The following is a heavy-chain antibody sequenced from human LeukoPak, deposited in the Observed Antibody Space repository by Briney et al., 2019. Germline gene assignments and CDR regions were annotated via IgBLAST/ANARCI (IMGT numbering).Heavy chain of an antibody. CDR2: INYNSAN. CDR3: ATLRGASTAVFDS. D-gene: IGHD2-21*02. Sequence: SDTLSLTCTASGGTISYDYWSWIRQSPGQRLEWIGYINYNSANNYSPSLKSRVTISVDTSKNQFSLTLSSVTAADTALYYCATLRGASTAVFDSWGQGAMVTVSS. V-gene: IGHV4-59*08. CDR1: GGTISYDY. J-gene: IGHJ4*02.